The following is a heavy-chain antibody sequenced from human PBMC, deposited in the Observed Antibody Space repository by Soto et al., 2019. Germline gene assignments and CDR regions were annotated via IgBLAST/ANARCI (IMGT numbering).Heavy chain of an antibody. J-gene: IGHJ4*02. D-gene: IGHD1-26*01. CDR1: GYTLTELS. CDR2: FDPEDGET. Sequence: ASVKVSCKVSGYTLTELSLHWVRQAPGKELEWMGGFDPEDGETIYAQKFQGRVTMTEDTSTDTAYMELSSLRSEDTAVYYCATFLDPPYGAHRIGWGQGTLVTVSS. CDR3: ATFLDPPYGAHRIG. V-gene: IGHV1-24*01.